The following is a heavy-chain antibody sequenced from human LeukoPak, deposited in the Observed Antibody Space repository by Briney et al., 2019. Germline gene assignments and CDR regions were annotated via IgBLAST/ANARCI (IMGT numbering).Heavy chain of an antibody. CDR1: GFTFPSYI. V-gene: IGHV3-48*02. J-gene: IGHJ4*02. D-gene: IGHD4-17*01. Sequence: GGSLRLSCAASGFTFPSYIMNWVPQAPGKGLEWVSYISSSSSMIYYADSVKGRFTISRDNAKNSLYLQMKSLRDEDTAIYYCARDYGDLPARVPYFDYWGQGTLVTVSS. CDR2: ISSSSSMI. CDR3: ARDYGDLPARVPYFDY.